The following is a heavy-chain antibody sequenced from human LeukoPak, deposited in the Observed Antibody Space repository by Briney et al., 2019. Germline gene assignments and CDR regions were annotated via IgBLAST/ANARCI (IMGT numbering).Heavy chain of an antibody. CDR3: ARRFGELEPAFDT. J-gene: IGHJ3*02. CDR1: GFTFDDYG. Sequence: GGSLRLSCAASGFTFDDYGMTWVRQAPGRGLEWVSGINWNGGRIDYAESVKGRFTISRDNTKNSLYLQMNSLRVEDTAFYYCARRFGELEPAFDTWGQGTMVTVSS. D-gene: IGHD3-10*01. CDR2: INWNGGRI. V-gene: IGHV3-20*04.